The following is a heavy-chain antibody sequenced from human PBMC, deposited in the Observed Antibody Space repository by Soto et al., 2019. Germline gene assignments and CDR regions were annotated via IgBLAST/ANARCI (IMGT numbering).Heavy chain of an antibody. CDR1: GFTFSSYA. Sequence: GGSLRLSCAASGFTFSSYAMSWVRQAPGKGLEWVSAISGSGGSTYYADTVKGRFTISRDNSKNTLYLQMNSLRAEDTAVYYCAKDRAVGYYYYYMDGWGKGTTVTVSS. CDR2: ISGSGGST. J-gene: IGHJ6*03. CDR3: AKDRAVGYYYYYMDG. D-gene: IGHD6-19*01. V-gene: IGHV3-23*01.